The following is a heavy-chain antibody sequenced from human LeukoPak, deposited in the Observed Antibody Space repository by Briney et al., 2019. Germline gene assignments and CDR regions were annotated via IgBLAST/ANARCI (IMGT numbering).Heavy chain of an antibody. Sequence: GRSLRLSCAACGFTFDDYAMHLVRHAPGKGLEWVSGISWNSGSIGYADSVKGRFTISRDNAKNMLYLQMNSLRAEDTAVYYCAKVHCSGGSCKTASWHLDYWGQGTLVTVSS. CDR2: ISWNSGSI. J-gene: IGHJ4*02. D-gene: IGHD2-15*01. V-gene: IGHV3-9*01. CDR3: AKVHCSGGSCKTASWHLDY. CDR1: GFTFDDYA.